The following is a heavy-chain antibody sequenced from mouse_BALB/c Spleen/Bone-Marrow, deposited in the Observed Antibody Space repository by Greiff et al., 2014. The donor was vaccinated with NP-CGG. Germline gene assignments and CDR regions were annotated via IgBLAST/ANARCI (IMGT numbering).Heavy chain of an antibody. CDR1: GFTFSSFG. V-gene: IGHV5-17*02. CDR3: ARLRRYYGYFDY. J-gene: IGHJ2*01. CDR2: ISSGSSTI. D-gene: IGHD1-1*01. Sequence: EVKLVESGGGLVQPGGSRKLSCAASGFTFSSFGMHWVRQAPEKGLEWVAYISSGSSTIYYADTVKGRFTISRDNPKNTLFLQMTSLRSEDTAMYYCARLRRYYGYFDYWGQGTTRTVSS.